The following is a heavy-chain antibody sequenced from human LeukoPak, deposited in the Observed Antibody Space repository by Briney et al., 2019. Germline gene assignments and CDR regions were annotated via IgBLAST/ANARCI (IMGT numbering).Heavy chain of an antibody. D-gene: IGHD3-22*01. CDR1: GFTFSSYA. J-gene: IGHJ4*02. CDR2: ISGSGGST. CDR3: ARDQPLRGYSPGMIGY. Sequence: GGSLRLSCAASGFTFSSYAMSWVRQAPGKGLEWVSAISGSGGSTYYADSVKGRFTISRDNSKNTLYLQMNSLRAEDTAVYYCARDQPLRGYSPGMIGYWGQGTLVTVSS. V-gene: IGHV3-23*01.